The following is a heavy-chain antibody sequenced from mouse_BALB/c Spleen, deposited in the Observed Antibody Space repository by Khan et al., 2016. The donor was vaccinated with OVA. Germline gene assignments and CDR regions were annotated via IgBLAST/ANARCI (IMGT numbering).Heavy chain of an antibody. V-gene: IGHV1-7*01. J-gene: IGHJ2*01. Sequence: QVQLQQSGAELAKPGASVKMSCKASGYTFTSYWMHWVKQRPGQGLEWIGYINPSTGYTEYNQKFKDKATLTADKSSSTAYMQLSSLTSEASAVYYCARRRDSFDYWSQGTTLTVSS. CDR1: GYTFTSYW. CDR2: INPSTGYT. CDR3: ARRRDSFDY.